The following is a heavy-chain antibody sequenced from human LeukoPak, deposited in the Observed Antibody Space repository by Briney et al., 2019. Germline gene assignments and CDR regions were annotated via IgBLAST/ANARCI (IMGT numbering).Heavy chain of an antibody. V-gene: IGHV4-59*08. CDR2: IYYSGST. CDR3: ARHEGDASLDHAFDI. J-gene: IGHJ3*02. CDR1: GGSISSYY. D-gene: IGHD3/OR15-3a*01. Sequence: SETLSLTCTVSGGSISSYYWSWIRQPPGKGLEWIGYIYYSGSTSYNPSLKSRVTILVDTSKNQFSLKLSSVTAADTAVYYCARHEGDASLDHAFDIWGQGTMVTVSS.